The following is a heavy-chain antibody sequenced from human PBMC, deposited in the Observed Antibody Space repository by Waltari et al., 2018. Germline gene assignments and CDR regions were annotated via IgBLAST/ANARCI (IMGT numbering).Heavy chain of an antibody. CDR2: IYYSGST. Sequence: QVQLQESGPGLVKPSETLSLTCTVSGGSISSYYWSWIRQPPGKGLEWIGYIYYSGSTNYNPSLKSRVTISVDTSKNQFSLKLSSVTAADTAVYYCARDPAGYSSSWYTHGMDVWGQGTTVTVSS. CDR1: GGSISSYY. V-gene: IGHV4-59*01. J-gene: IGHJ6*02. D-gene: IGHD6-13*01. CDR3: ARDPAGYSSSWYTHGMDV.